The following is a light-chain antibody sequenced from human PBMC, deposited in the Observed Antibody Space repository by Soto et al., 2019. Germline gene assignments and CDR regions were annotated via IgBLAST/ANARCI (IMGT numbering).Light chain of an antibody. J-gene: IGKJ1*01. CDR2: AAS. V-gene: IGKV1-8*01. CDR1: QGISSY. CDR3: QRYYSYPRT. Sequence: AIRMTQSPSSFSASTGDRVTITCRASQGISSYLAWYQQKPGKAPKLLIYAASTLQSGVPSRFSGSGSGTDFTLTISCLQSEYFATYYCQRYYSYPRTFGQGTMAEIK.